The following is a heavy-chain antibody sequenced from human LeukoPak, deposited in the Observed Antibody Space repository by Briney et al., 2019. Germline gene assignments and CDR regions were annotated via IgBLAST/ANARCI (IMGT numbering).Heavy chain of an antibody. CDR3: VRVQSGSYARYGMDV. D-gene: IGHD1-26*01. V-gene: IGHV1-8*01. CDR2: MNPNSGNT. CDR1: GYTFTSYD. Sequence: GASVKVSCKASGYTFTSYDINWVRQATGQGLEWMGWMNPNSGNTGYAQKFQGRVTMTRNISIRTAYMELSSLRSGDTAVYYCVRVQSGSYARYGMDVWGQGTTVTVSS. J-gene: IGHJ6*02.